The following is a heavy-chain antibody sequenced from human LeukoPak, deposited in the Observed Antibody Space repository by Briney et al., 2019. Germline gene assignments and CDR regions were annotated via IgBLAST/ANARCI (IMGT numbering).Heavy chain of an antibody. Sequence: GGSLRLSCAASGFTVNSNYMSWVRQAPGKGLEWVSVIYSGGSTYYADSVKGRFTISRDNSKNSLYLQMNSLRAEDTAVYYCARVVKDYVWGSYVMDAFDIWGQGTMVTVSS. CDR2: IYSGGST. CDR3: ARVVKDYVWGSYVMDAFDI. V-gene: IGHV3-66*01. CDR1: GFTVNSNY. J-gene: IGHJ3*02. D-gene: IGHD3-16*01.